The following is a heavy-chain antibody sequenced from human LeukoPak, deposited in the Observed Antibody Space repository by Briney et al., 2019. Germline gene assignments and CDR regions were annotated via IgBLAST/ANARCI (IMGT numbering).Heavy chain of an antibody. CDR3: AKDDIAAAGTDFFDY. CDR1: GFTFSSSA. CDR2: ISASGGST. Sequence: GGSLRLSCAASGFTFSSSAMSWVRQVPGKGLEWVSGISASGGSTSYADSVRGRFTISRDNSKNTLYVQMNSLRDEDTAVYYCAKDDIAAAGTDFFDYWGQGTLVTVSS. D-gene: IGHD6-13*01. V-gene: IGHV3-23*01. J-gene: IGHJ4*02.